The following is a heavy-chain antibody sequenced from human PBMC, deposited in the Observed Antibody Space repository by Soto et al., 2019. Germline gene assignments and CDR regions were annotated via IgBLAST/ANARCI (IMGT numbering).Heavy chain of an antibody. D-gene: IGHD5-12*01. J-gene: IGHJ4*02. V-gene: IGHV1-18*01. Sequence: QVQLVQSGAEVKKPAASVTVSCKASGYTFTSYGITWVRQAPGQGLEWMGWITTYNGNTNYAQKLQGRVTMTTDTSTTTAYLELRSLRSDDTAVYFCARGSDSGYLFDFWGQGTLVTVSS. CDR3: ARGSDSGYLFDF. CDR2: ITTYNGNT. CDR1: GYTFTSYG.